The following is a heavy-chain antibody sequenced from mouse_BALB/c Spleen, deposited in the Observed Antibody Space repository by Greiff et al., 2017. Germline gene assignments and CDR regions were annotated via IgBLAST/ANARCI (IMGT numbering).Heavy chain of an antibody. D-gene: IGHD2-12*01. CDR2: IDPANGNT. CDR3: AIYDDYAMDY. Sequence: VHVKQSGAELVKPGASVKLSCTASGFNIKDTYMHWVKQRPEQGLEWIGRIDPANGNTKYDPKFQGKATITADTSSNTAYLQLSSLTSEDTAVYYCAIYDDYAMDYWGQGTSVTVSS. J-gene: IGHJ4*01. V-gene: IGHV14-3*02. CDR1: GFNIKDTY.